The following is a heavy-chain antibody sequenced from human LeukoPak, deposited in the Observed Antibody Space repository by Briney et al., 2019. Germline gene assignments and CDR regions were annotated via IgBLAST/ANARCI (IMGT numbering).Heavy chain of an antibody. D-gene: IGHD2-2*01. CDR2: IYYSGST. CDR1: GGSISSYY. CDR3: ARTMRRGYYYGMDV. Sequence: PSETLSLTCTVSGGSISSYYWSWIRQPPGKGLEWIGYIYYSGSTNYNPSLKGRVTISVDTSKNQFSLKLSSVTAADTAVYYCARTMRRGYYYGMDVWGQGTTVTVSS. V-gene: IGHV4-59*01. J-gene: IGHJ6*02.